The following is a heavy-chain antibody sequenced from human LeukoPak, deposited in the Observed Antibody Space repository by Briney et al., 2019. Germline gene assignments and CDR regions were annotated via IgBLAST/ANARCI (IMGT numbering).Heavy chain of an antibody. Sequence: SETLSLTCAVYGGSFSGYYWSWIRQPPGKGLEWIGEINHSGSTNCNPSLKSRVTISVDTSKNQFSLKLSSVTAADTAVYYCARGPRAYGSGSYDAKGDYWGQGTLVTVSS. CDR1: GGSFSGYY. CDR3: ARGPRAYGSGSYDAKGDY. D-gene: IGHD3-10*01. CDR2: INHSGST. V-gene: IGHV4-34*01. J-gene: IGHJ4*02.